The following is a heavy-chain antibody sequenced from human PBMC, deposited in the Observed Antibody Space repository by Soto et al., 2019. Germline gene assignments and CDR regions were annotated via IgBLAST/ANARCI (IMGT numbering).Heavy chain of an antibody. CDR1: GFTFSSYG. V-gene: IGHV3-30*18. Sequence: QVQLVESGGGVVQPGRSLRLSCAASGFTFSSYGMHWVRQAPGKGLEWVAVISYDGSNKYYADSVKGRFTISRDNSKNTLYLQMNSLRAEDTAVYYCAKEKVQKPNRYYYYYMDVWGKGTTVTVSS. D-gene: IGHD3-10*02. CDR3: AKEKVQKPNRYYYYYMDV. J-gene: IGHJ6*03. CDR2: ISYDGSNK.